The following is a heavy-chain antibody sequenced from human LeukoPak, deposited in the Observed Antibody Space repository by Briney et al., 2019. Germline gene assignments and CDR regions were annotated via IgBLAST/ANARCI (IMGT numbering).Heavy chain of an antibody. CDR1: GGSISSYY. D-gene: IGHD3-9*01. V-gene: IGHV4-4*07. Sequence: SETLSLTCTVSGGSISSYYWSWIRQPAGKGLEWIGRIYTSGSTNYNPSLKSRVTMSVDTSKNQFSLKLSSVTAADTAVYYCASTYYDILTGYYANDYWGQGTLVIVSS. J-gene: IGHJ4*02. CDR2: IYTSGST. CDR3: ASTYYDILTGYYANDY.